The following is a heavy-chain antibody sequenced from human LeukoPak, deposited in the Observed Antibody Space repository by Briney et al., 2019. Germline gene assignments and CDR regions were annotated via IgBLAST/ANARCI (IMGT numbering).Heavy chain of an antibody. D-gene: IGHD3-9*01. CDR3: ARVRTPYYDILTGYYSRDNAFDI. J-gene: IGHJ3*02. CDR2: IYYSGST. CDR1: GGSISSYY. V-gene: IGHV4-59*01. Sequence: PSETPSLTCTVSGGSISSYYWSWIRQPPGKGLEWIGYIYYSGSTNYNPSLKSRVPISVDTSKNQFSLKLSSVTAADTAVYYCARVRTPYYDILTGYYSRDNAFDIWGQGTMVTVSS.